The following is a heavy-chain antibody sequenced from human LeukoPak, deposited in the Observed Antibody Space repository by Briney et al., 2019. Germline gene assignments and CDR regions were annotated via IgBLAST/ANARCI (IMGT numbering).Heavy chain of an antibody. V-gene: IGHV4-59*01. CDR2: IYYSGST. J-gene: IGHJ5*02. CDR1: GGSISSYY. Sequence: PSETLSLTCTVSGGSISSYYWSWIRQPPGKGLEWIGYIYYSGSTNYNPSLKSRVTISVDTSKNQFSLKLSSVTAADTAVYYCARYPHITMVRGVTSIGWFDPWGQGTLVTVSS. D-gene: IGHD3-10*01. CDR3: ARYPHITMVRGVTSIGWFDP.